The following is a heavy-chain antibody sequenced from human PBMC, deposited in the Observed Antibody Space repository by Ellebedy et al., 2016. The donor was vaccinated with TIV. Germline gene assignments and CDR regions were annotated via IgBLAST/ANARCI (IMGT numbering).Heavy chain of an antibody. D-gene: IGHD2-2*02. CDR3: ARCYTGSNWFDP. Sequence: MPSETLSLTCTVSGGSISSYYWSWIRQPPGKGLEWIGYIYYSGSTNYNPSLKSRVTISVDTSKNQFSLKLSSVTAADTAVYYCARCYTGSNWFDPWGQGTLVTGSS. CDR1: GGSISSYY. J-gene: IGHJ5*02. CDR2: IYYSGST. V-gene: IGHV4-59*01.